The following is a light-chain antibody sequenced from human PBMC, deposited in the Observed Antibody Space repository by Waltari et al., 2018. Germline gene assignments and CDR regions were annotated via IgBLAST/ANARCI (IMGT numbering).Light chain of an antibody. CDR1: QSISSW. Sequence: DIQMTQSPSTLSASVGDRVTITCRASQSISSWLAWYQQKPGKAPKLLIYKASSLESGVPSRFSGSGSGTEFTLTISSLQPDDFATYYCQQYNEWPRTFGQGTRVEI. V-gene: IGKV1-5*03. CDR3: QQYNEWPRT. CDR2: KAS. J-gene: IGKJ1*01.